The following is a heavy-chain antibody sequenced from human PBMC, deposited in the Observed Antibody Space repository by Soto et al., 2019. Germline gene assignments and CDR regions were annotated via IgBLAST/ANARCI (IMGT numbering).Heavy chain of an antibody. Sequence: QVQLVQSGAEVKKPGSSVKVSCKASGGTFSSYAISWVRQAPGPGLEWMGGIIPIFGTANYAQKFQGRVTITADKSTTTAYIELSSLRSEDTAVYYCARDRGLDPLHYYYYGMDVWGEGTTVTVSS. CDR3: ARDRGLDPLHYYYYGMDV. CDR1: GGTFSSYA. CDR2: IIPIFGTA. V-gene: IGHV1-69*06. D-gene: IGHD1-1*01. J-gene: IGHJ6*04.